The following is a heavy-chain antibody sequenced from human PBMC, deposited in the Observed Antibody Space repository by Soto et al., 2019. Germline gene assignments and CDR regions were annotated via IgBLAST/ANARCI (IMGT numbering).Heavy chain of an antibody. CDR1: GGSISSYY. V-gene: IGHV4-59*01. CDR2: IYYSGST. CDR3: ARAGGDLVVSVFGDAFDI. D-gene: IGHD2-2*01. Sequence: SETLSLTCTVSGGSISSYYWSWIRQPPGKGLEWIGYIYYSGSTNYNPSLKSRVTISVDTSKNQFSLKLSSVTAADTAVYYCARAGGDLVVSVFGDAFDIWGQGTMVTVSS. J-gene: IGHJ3*02.